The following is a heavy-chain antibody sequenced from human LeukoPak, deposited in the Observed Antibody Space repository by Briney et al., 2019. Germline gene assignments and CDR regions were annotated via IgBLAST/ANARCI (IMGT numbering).Heavy chain of an antibody. Sequence: AGSLRLSCATSGISFSTSGFSWVRQAPGKGLEWVSGISGGDGRTYYADSVRGRFTITRDNSKKTVDLQMNSLRAEDTAVYYCAWGWLQPFDYWGQGTLVTVSS. CDR2: ISGGDGRT. CDR3: AWGWLQPFDY. V-gene: IGHV3-23*01. D-gene: IGHD5-24*01. J-gene: IGHJ4*02. CDR1: GISFSTSG.